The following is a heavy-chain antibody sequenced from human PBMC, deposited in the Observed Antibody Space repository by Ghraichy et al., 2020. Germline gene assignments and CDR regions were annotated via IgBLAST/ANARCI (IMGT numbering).Heavy chain of an antibody. V-gene: IGHV3-7*01. CDR1: GFTFSGYW. CDR3: AKYRDYQKYYYYYYYMDV. CDR2: IKQDGSEK. J-gene: IGHJ6*03. D-gene: IGHD4-17*01. Sequence: KLSCAASGFTFSGYWMSWVRQAPGKGLEWVANIKQDGSEKYYVDSVKGRFTISKDNAKNSLYLQMNSLRTEDTAVYYCAKYRDYQKYYYYYYYMDVWGKGTTVTVSS.